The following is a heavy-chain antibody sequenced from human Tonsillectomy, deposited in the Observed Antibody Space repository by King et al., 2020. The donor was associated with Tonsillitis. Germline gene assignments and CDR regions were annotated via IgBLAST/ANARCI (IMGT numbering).Heavy chain of an antibody. D-gene: IGHD2/OR15-2a*01. Sequence: VQLVESGGDLVRPGGALRLSCVASEFVPGTYWMTWVRQAPGKGLEWVANIKQDGSVVKYLDSLRGRFTVSRDNAKNSMYLQMNSLRVEDTALYFCARDTSRGQGTFWHDVFDLWGQGTVVTVSS. J-gene: IGHJ3*01. CDR1: EFVPGTYW. V-gene: IGHV3-7*04. CDR2: IKQDGSVV. CDR3: ARDTSRGQGTFWHDVFDL.